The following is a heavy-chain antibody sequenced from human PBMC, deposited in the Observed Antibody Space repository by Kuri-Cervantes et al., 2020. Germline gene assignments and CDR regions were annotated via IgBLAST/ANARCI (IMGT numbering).Heavy chain of an antibody. V-gene: IGHV3-11*01. J-gene: IGHJ6*02. Sequence: GESLKISCAASGFTFSDYYMSWIRQAPGKRLEWVSYISSSGSTIYYADSVKGRFTISRDNAKNSLYLQMNSLRAEDTAVYYCASSPRYDFWSGYYKTQYGMDVWGQGTTVTVSS. CDR1: GFTFSDYY. CDR3: ASSPRYDFWSGYYKTQYGMDV. CDR2: ISSSGSTI. D-gene: IGHD3-3*01.